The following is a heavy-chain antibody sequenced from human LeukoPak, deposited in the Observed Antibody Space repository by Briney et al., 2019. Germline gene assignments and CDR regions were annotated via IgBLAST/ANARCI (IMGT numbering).Heavy chain of an antibody. Sequence: GGSLRLSCAASGFTLSNYATSWVRQAPGKGLEWVSGISRSDDTTYYADSVRGRFTVSRDNSKNTLCLQMSSLRPEDTAVYYCARGGSTAYVFDCWGQGALITVSA. V-gene: IGHV3-23*01. CDR2: ISRSDDTT. CDR3: ARGGSTAYVFDC. CDR1: GFTLSNYA. J-gene: IGHJ4*02. D-gene: IGHD5-12*01.